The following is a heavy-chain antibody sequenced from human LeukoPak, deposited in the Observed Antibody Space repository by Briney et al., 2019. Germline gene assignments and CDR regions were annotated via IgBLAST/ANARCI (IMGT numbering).Heavy chain of an antibody. D-gene: IGHD6-13*01. CDR1: GFTFRSYG. V-gene: IGHV3-33*01. CDR2: IWYDGSNK. J-gene: IGHJ6*03. CDR3: ATLPGIAAAVHYYYYYMDV. Sequence: HPGATLRLSCAASGFTFRSYGMDWVRQAPGKGLEWVAVIWYDGSNKYYADSVKGRFTISRDNSKNTLYLQMNSLRAEDTAVYYCATLPGIAAAVHYYYYYMDVWGKGTTVTVSS.